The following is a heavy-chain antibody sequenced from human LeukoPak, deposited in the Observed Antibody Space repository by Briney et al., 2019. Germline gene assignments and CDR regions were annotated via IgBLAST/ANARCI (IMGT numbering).Heavy chain of an antibody. CDR2: ISGSGGST. CDR1: GFTFSSYA. Sequence: GGSLRLSCAASGFTFSSYAMSWVRQAPGKGLEWVSAISGSGGSTYYADSVKGRFTISRDNSKNTLYLQMNSLRAEDTAVYYCANRITMVRGVTSLYFDYWGQGTLVTVSS. J-gene: IGHJ4*02. D-gene: IGHD3-10*01. V-gene: IGHV3-23*01. CDR3: ANRITMVRGVTSLYFDY.